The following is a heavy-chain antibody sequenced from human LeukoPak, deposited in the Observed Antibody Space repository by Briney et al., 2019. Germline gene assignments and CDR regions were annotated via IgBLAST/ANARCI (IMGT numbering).Heavy chain of an antibody. CDR1: GYTFTDYY. CDR2: INPNSGGT. J-gene: IGHJ6*02. Sequence: GASVKVSCKASGYTFTDYYMHWVRQAPGQGLEWMGWINPNSGGTNYTQKFQGWVTLTRDTSISTAYMELHRLRSDDTAVYYCARSGTMDVWGQGTTVTVSS. CDR3: ARSGTMDV. V-gene: IGHV1-2*04.